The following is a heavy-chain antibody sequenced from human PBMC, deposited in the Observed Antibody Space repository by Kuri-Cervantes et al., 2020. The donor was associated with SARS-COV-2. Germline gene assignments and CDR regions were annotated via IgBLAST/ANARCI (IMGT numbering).Heavy chain of an antibody. CDR1: DYTFTNYG. J-gene: IGHJ4*02. D-gene: IGHD6-13*01. CDR2: VSWNGSRT. Sequence: GGSLRLSCAASDYTFTNYGMHWVRQAPGKGLEWVSGVSWNGSRTHYADSVKGRFIISRDNSRNFLYQQMNSLRPEDMAVYYCVGHKAAAGIVAPDWGQGTLVTVSS. V-gene: IGHV3-19*01. CDR3: VGHKAAAGIVAPD.